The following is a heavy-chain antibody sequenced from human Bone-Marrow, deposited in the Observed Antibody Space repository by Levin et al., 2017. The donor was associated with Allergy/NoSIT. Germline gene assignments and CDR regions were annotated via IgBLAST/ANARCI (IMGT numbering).Heavy chain of an antibody. V-gene: IGHV3-7*01. J-gene: IGHJ6*02. D-gene: IGHD2-2*01. Sequence: SCAASGFTFSSYWMSWVRQAPGKGLEWVANIKQDGSEKYYVDSVKGRFTISRDNAKNSLYLQMNSLRAEDTAVYYCARDSLPPDIVVVPSGMDVWGQGTTVTVSS. CDR3: ARDSLPPDIVVVPSGMDV. CDR2: IKQDGSEK. CDR1: GFTFSSYW.